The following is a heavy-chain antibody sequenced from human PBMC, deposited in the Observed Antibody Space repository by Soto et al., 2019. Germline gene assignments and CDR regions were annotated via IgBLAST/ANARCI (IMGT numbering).Heavy chain of an antibody. V-gene: IGHV3-30*18. CDR2: ISFDGSNK. CDR1: GFTFSIYA. Sequence: QVQLVESGGGVVQPGRSLRLSCAASGFTFSIYAMHWVRQAPGKGLEWVAVISFDGSNKYYADSVKGRFTISRDNSQNTLYLQMNSLRAEDTAVYYCANLRVGPKTADYWGQGTLVTVSS. D-gene: IGHD1-26*01. CDR3: ANLRVGPKTADY. J-gene: IGHJ4*02.